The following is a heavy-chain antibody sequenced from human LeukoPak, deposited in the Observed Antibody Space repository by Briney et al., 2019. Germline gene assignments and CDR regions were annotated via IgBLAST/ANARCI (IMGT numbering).Heavy chain of an antibody. V-gene: IGHV1-46*01. J-gene: IGHJ4*02. Sequence: ASVKVSCKASGYTFTNYYIRWVRQAPGQGLEWMGIIHPSSGNTEPHAQKFQGRVTLTRDTSTSTVYMELSSLRSEDTAIYYCARAFCTNGVCFIFDSWGQGTLVTVSS. CDR3: ARAFCTNGVCFIFDS. D-gene: IGHD2-8*01. CDR1: GYTFTNYY. CDR2: IHPSSGNT.